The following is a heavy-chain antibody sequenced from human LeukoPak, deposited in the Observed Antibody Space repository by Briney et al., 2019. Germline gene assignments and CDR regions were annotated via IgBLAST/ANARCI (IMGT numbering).Heavy chain of an antibody. CDR2: IWYDGSNK. V-gene: IGHV3-33*01. CDR3: ARANTYDSNYYYGMDV. J-gene: IGHJ6*02. Sequence: GGSLRLSCAASGFTFSSYGMHWVRQAPGKGLEWVAVIWYDGSNKYYADSVKGRFTISRDNSKNTLYLQMNSLRAEDTAVYYCARANTYDSNYYYGMDVWGQATTVTVSS. CDR1: GFTFSSYG. D-gene: IGHD5-12*01.